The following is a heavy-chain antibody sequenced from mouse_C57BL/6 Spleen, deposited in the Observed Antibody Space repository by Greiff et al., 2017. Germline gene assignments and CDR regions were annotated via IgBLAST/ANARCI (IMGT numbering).Heavy chain of an antibody. J-gene: IGHJ3*01. V-gene: IGHV1-22*01. CDR3: ASLTGTSGFAY. D-gene: IGHD4-1*01. CDR2: INPNNGGT. Sequence: EVKLMESGPELVKPGASVKMSCKASGYTFTDYNMHWVKQSHGKSLEWIGYINPNNGGTSYNQKFKGKATLTVNKSSSTAYMELRSLTSEDSAVYYCASLTGTSGFAYWGQGTLVTVSA. CDR1: GYTFTDYN.